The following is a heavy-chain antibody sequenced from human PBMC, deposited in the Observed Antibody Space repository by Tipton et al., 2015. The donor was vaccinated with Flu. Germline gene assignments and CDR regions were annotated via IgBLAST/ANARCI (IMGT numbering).Heavy chain of an antibody. Sequence: LRLSCTVSGGSISSSSYYWDWIRQPPGKGLEWIGSIYYSGSTYYNPSLKSRVTISVDTSKNQFSLKLSSVTAADTAVYYCAPRLTGDAFDIWGQGTMVTVSS. CDR1: GGSISSSSYY. D-gene: IGHD7-27*01. V-gene: IGHV4-39*07. CDR2: IYYSGST. J-gene: IGHJ3*02. CDR3: APRLTGDAFDI.